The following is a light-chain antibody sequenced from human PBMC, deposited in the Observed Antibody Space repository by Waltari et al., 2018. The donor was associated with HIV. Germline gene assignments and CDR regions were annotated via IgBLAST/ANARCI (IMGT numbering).Light chain of an antibody. CDR1: QSISSY. J-gene: IGKJ3*01. Sequence: DIQMTQSPSSLSASVGDRVTITCRASQSISSYLNWYQQKPGKAPKLLIYAASSLQSGVPSRFNGSGSGTDFTLTISSLQPEDFATYYCQQSYGTPLTFGPGTKVEIK. V-gene: IGKV1-39*01. CDR2: AAS. CDR3: QQSYGTPLT.